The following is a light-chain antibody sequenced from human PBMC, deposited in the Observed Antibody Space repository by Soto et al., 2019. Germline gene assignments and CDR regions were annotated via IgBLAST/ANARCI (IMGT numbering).Light chain of an antibody. J-gene: IGLJ3*02. CDR2: EVT. Sequence: QSALTQPPSASGSPGQSVTISCTGTSSDVGAYKYVSWYQQYPGKAPKLMIYEVTKRPSGVPDRFSGSKSGNTASLTVSGLKAAAEADYYCTSYVGNDIWVFGGGTKLTVL. V-gene: IGLV2-8*01. CDR1: SSDVGAYKY. CDR3: TSYVGNDIWV.